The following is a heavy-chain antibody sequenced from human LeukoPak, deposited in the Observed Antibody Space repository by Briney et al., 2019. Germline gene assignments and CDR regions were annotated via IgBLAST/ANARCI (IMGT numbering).Heavy chain of an antibody. J-gene: IGHJ4*02. D-gene: IGHD2-15*01. Sequence: SETLSLTCAVYGGSFSGYYWSWIRQPPGKGLEWIGEINHSGSTNYNPSLKSRVTISVDTSKNQFSLKLSSVTAADTAVYYCAREGAGEEGVVVAATSSSSFDYWGQGTLATVSS. V-gene: IGHV4-34*01. CDR2: INHSGST. CDR3: AREGAGEEGVVVAATSSSSFDY. CDR1: GGSFSGYY.